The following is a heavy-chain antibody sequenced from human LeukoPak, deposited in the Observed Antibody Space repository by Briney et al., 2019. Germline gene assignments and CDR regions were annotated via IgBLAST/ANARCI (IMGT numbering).Heavy chain of an antibody. CDR2: ISSSSYI. J-gene: IGHJ4*02. Sequence: PGGSLRPSCAASGFTFSSHWMSWVRQAPGKGLEWVSSISSSSYIYYADPVKGRFTISRDNAKNSLYLQMNSLRAEDTAVYYCARDTAGVTTKDYWGQGTLVTVSS. CDR1: GFTFSSHW. D-gene: IGHD4-17*01. CDR3: ARDTAGVTTKDY. V-gene: IGHV3-21*01.